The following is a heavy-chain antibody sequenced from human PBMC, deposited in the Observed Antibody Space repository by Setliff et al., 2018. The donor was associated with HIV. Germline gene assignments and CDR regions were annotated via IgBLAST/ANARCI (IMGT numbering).Heavy chain of an antibody. CDR2: ISSTSSTI. CDR3: ARDLYFYYYMDV. CDR1: GFTFSSYS. D-gene: IGHD3-9*01. Sequence: GGSLRLSCAASGFTFSSYSMYWVRQAPGKGLEWVSYISSTSSTIYYANSVKGRFTISRDDAKNSLYLQMNSLRAEDTAVYYCARDLYFYYYMDVWGKGTTVTVSS. V-gene: IGHV3-48*01. J-gene: IGHJ6*03.